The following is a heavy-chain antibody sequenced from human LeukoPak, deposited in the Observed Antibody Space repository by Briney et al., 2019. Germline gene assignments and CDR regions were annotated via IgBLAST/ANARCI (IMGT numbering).Heavy chain of an antibody. CDR1: GYMFTNYD. J-gene: IGHJ6*03. V-gene: IGHV1-8*03. D-gene: IGHD4-11*01. CDR2: MNPQSGNT. Sequence: ASVKVSCMGSGYMFTNYDCNWVRQATGQGREWMGLMNPQSGNTRYAQKFRGRVTITSDPSITTAYIELSSLRSEDTAAYYCARGPNYSNFGSAYYYYMDVWGKGTTVTVSS. CDR3: ARGPNYSNFGSAYYYYMDV.